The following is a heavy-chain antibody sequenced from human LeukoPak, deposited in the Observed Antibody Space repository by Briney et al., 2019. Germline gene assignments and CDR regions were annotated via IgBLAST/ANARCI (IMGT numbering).Heavy chain of an antibody. Sequence: GGSLRLSCTTSGFSFTSYAMNWVRQAPGKGLEWVSYISTSRSSIYYADSVKGRFTISRDNAKNSLYLHMNSLRAEDTAVYYCARDAEARADFWSGYSPTYYMDVWGKGTTVTVSS. CDR1: GFSFTSYA. D-gene: IGHD3-3*01. J-gene: IGHJ6*03. CDR3: ARDAEARADFWSGYSPTYYMDV. V-gene: IGHV3-48*01. CDR2: ISTSRSSI.